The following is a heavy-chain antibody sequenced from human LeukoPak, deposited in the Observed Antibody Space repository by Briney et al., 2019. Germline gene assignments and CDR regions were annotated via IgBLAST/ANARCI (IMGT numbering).Heavy chain of an antibody. CDR3: ARAYCGGDCYGYFDY. Sequence: GGSLRLSCAASGFTFSSYSMNWVRQAPGKGLEWVSSISSSSSYIYYADSVKGRFTISRDNAKNSLYLQMNSLRAEDTAVYYCARAYCGGDCYGYFDYWGQGTLVTVSS. V-gene: IGHV3-21*01. CDR2: ISSSSSYI. CDR1: GFTFSSYS. J-gene: IGHJ4*02. D-gene: IGHD2-21*02.